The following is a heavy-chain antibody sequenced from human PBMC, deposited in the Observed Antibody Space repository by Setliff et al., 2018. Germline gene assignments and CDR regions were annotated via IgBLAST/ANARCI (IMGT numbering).Heavy chain of an antibody. J-gene: IGHJ3*02. Sequence: GASVKVSCKASGYTFTKYGITWVRQAPGQGLEWMGWVSTYNGDTNYAQKFRGRVTMTTDISTSTVYMELRTLRSDDTAVYYCARRPIALAGYRKGAFDIWGQGTMVTVSS. V-gene: IGHV1-18*01. CDR3: ARRPIALAGYRKGAFDI. CDR1: GYTFTKYG. D-gene: IGHD6-19*01. CDR2: VSTYNGDT.